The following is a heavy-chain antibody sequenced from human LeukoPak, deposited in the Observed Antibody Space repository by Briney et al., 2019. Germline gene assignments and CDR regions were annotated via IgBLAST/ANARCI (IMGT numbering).Heavy chain of an antibody. Sequence: GRSLRLSCAASGFTFDDYAMHWVRQAPGKGLEWVSGISWNSGSIGYADSVKGRFTISRDNAKNSLYLQMNSLRAEDTALYYCAKGGYYYDSSGYFFSFDYWGQGTLVTVSS. D-gene: IGHD3-22*01. CDR3: AKGGYYYDSSGYFFSFDY. J-gene: IGHJ4*02. V-gene: IGHV3-9*01. CDR1: GFTFDDYA. CDR2: ISWNSGSI.